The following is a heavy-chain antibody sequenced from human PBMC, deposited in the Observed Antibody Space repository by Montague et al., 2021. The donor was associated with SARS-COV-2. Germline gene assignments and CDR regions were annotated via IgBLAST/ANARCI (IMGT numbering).Heavy chain of an antibody. CDR2: IYYRGST. Sequence: SETLSLTCTVSGGSISSSSYYWAWIRQPPGKGLEWIGSIYYRGSTYYNPSLKSRVFISVDTSKNQLSLTLTSVTAADTAVYYCATQEDTSGWFPGPFDFWGQGTLVSVSS. CDR3: ATQEDTSGWFPGPFDF. CDR1: GGSISSSSYY. J-gene: IGHJ4*02. D-gene: IGHD6-19*01. V-gene: IGHV4-39*01.